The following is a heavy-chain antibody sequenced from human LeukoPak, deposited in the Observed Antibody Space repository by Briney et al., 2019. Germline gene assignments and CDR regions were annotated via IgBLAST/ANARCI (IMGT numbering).Heavy chain of an antibody. CDR3: ARDRGYCSGGSCMHGMDV. V-gene: IGHV1-2*04. D-gene: IGHD2-15*01. Sequence: ASVTVSCKASGYTFTGYYMHWVRQAPGQGLEWMGWINLNSGGTNYAQKFQGWVTMTRDTSISTAYMELSRLRSDDTAVYYCARDRGYCSGGSCMHGMDVWGKGTTVTVSS. CDR1: GYTFTGYY. CDR2: INLNSGGT. J-gene: IGHJ6*04.